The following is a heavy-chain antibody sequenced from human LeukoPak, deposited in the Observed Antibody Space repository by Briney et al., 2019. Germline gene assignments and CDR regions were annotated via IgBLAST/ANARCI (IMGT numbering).Heavy chain of an antibody. CDR2: ISGSGAYT. Sequence: HPGGSLRLSCAASGFTFSSYAMTWVRQAPGEGLEWASAISGSGAYTLYADSVKGRFTVSRDNSKNTLYLQMNSLRAEDTAIYNCAKDSGYSDGLSVLDHWGLGTLVTVSS. D-gene: IGHD4-17*01. CDR1: GFTFSSYA. V-gene: IGHV3-23*01. J-gene: IGHJ4*02. CDR3: AKDSGYSDGLSVLDH.